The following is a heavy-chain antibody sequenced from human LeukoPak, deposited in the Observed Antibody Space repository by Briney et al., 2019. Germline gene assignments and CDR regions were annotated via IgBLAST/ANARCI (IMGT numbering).Heavy chain of an antibody. CDR2: INPNSGGT. CDR1: GYTFTAYY. V-gene: IGHV1-2*02. CDR3: ARANGSGSYYNGWFDP. Sequence: ASVKVSCKASGYTFTAYYIHWVRQAPGQRLEWMGWINPNSGGTNYAQKFQGRVTMTRDTSISTAYMELSRLRSDDTAVYYCARANGSGSYYNGWFDPWGQGTLVTVSS. J-gene: IGHJ5*02. D-gene: IGHD3-10*01.